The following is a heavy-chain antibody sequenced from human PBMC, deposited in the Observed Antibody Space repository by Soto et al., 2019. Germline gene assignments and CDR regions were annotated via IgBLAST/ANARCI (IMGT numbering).Heavy chain of an antibody. Sequence: QLQLQESGSGLVKPSQTLSLNCAVSGGSISSGGYSWNWIRQPPGKGLEWIGYIYHSGGTDYNPSLKSRVTITVDSSNNQFSLKLSSVTAADTAVYYCARDSRSGYYLDYWGQGTLVTVSS. V-gene: IGHV4-30-2*01. CDR3: ARDSRSGYYLDY. D-gene: IGHD3-22*01. J-gene: IGHJ4*02. CDR2: IYHSGGT. CDR1: GGSISSGGYS.